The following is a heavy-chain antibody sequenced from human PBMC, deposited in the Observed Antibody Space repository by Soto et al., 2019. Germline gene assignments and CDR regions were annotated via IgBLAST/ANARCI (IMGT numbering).Heavy chain of an antibody. V-gene: IGHV5-51*01. Sequence: PGESLKISCQGSGYSFDSYWIGWVRQMPGKGLEWMGIIYPADSDTRYNPSFQGQVTISADKSISTIYLQWASLQASDTGIYYCPSHPQLPSTYCGNDCLDYWGQGTLVTVSS. CDR1: GYSFDSYW. J-gene: IGHJ4*01. CDR3: PSHPQLPSTYCGNDCLDY. CDR2: IYPADSDT. D-gene: IGHD2-21*02.